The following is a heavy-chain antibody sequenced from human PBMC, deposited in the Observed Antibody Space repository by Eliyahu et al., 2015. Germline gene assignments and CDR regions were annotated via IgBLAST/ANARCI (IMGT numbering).Heavy chain of an antibody. J-gene: IGHJ3*02. D-gene: IGHD3-22*01. CDR2: IYWDGDK. CDR1: GFSLTTNGVG. Sequence: QITLKESGPTLVKPTQTLTLTCTFSGFSLTTNGVGVGWIRQPPGKALEWLAVIYWDGDKQYRPSLKSRLTITKDTSKNQVVLTMTNMDPVDTATYYCAHTYYYDFSDSYRDAFDIWGQGTMVTVSS. V-gene: IGHV2-5*02. CDR3: AHTYYYDFSDSYRDAFDI.